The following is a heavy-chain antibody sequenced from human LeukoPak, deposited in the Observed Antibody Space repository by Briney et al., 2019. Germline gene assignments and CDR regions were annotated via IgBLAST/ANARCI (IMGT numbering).Heavy chain of an antibody. CDR1: GYSFTSYW. CDR3: ARQTPYCSGGSCYSLLYNWFDP. Sequence: GESLKISCKGSGYSFTSYWIGWVRQMPGKGLEWMGLIYPGDSDTRYSPSFQGQVTISADKSISTAYLQWSSLKASDTAMYYCARQTPYCSGGSCYSLLYNWFDPWGQGTLVTVSS. CDR2: IYPGDSDT. D-gene: IGHD2-15*01. J-gene: IGHJ5*02. V-gene: IGHV5-51*01.